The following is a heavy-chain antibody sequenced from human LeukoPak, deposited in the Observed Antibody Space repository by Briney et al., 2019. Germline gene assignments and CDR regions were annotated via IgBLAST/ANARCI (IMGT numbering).Heavy chain of an antibody. J-gene: IGHJ6*03. V-gene: IGHV3-30*03. CDR3: ARDGDSSGYYPLYYYYYMDV. Sequence: GGSLRLSCAASGFTFSNYVMQWVRQAPGKGLEWVALIAHDGSNKYYADSVKGRFTISRDNAKNSLYLQMNSLRAEDTAVYYCARDGDSSGYYPLYYYYYMDVWGKGTTVTIFS. CDR2: IAHDGSNK. CDR1: GFTFSNYV. D-gene: IGHD3-22*01.